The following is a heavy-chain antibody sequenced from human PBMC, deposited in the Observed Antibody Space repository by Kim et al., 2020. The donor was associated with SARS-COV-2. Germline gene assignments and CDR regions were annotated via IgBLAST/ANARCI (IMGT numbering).Heavy chain of an antibody. J-gene: IGHJ4*02. Sequence: SLKSRVTISVDTSKNQFSLKLSSVTAADTAVYYCARIFPRATWGSYYFDYWGQGTLVTVSS. CDR3: ARIFPRATWGSYYFDY. V-gene: IGHV4-30-2*04. D-gene: IGHD1-26*01.